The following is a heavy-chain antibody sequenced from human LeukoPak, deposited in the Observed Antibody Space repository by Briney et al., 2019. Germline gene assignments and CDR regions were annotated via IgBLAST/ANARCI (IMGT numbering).Heavy chain of an antibody. CDR1: GFAFSSYG. D-gene: IGHD2-2*01. Sequence: GGSLRLSCAASGFAFSSYGMHWVHQAPGKGLEWVAVISYDGSNKYYADSVKGRFTISRDNSKNTLYLQMNSLRAEDTAVYYCAKDRAGYCSSTSCYEGGFVDYWGQGTLVTVSS. CDR3: AKDRAGYCSSTSCYEGGFVDY. V-gene: IGHV3-30*18. CDR2: ISYDGSNK. J-gene: IGHJ4*02.